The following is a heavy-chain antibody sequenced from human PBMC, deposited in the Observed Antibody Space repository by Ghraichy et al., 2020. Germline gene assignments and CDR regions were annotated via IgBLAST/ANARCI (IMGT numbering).Heavy chain of an antibody. D-gene: IGHD6-13*01. J-gene: IGHJ4*02. CDR3: ARCYSSSCTYYFDY. CDR2: ISAYNGNT. V-gene: IGHV1-18*04. CDR1: GYTFTSYG. Sequence: ASVKVSCKASGYTFTSYGITWVRQAPGQGLEWMGWISAYNGNTNYAQKLQGRVTMTTDTSTSTAYMELRSLRSDDTAVYYCARCYSSSCTYYFDYWGQGTLVTVSS.